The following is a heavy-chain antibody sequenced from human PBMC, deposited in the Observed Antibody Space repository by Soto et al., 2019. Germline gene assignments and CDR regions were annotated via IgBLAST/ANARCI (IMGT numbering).Heavy chain of an antibody. V-gene: IGHV5-10-1*01. CDR1: GYSFTSYW. Sequence: GESLKISCKGSGYSFTSYWISWVRQMPGKDLEWMGRIDPSDSYTNYSPSFQGHVTISADKSISTAYLQWSSLKASDTAMYYCARHAGGRYNWFDPWGQGTLVTVSS. CDR3: ARHAGGRYNWFDP. J-gene: IGHJ5*02. CDR2: IDPSDSYT. D-gene: IGHD6-19*01.